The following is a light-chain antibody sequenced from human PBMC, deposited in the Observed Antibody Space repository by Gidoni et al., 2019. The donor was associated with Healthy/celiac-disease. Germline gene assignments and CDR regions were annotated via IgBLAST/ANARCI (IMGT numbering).Light chain of an antibody. CDR3: QQYNNWLMYT. J-gene: IGKJ2*01. CDR2: GAS. CDR1: QSVSSN. V-gene: IGKV3-15*01. Sequence: EIVMTQSPATLSVSPGARATLSCRASQSVSSNLAWYQQKPGQAPRLLIYGASTRATGIPARFSGSGSGTEFTLTISSLQSEDFAVYYCQQYNNWLMYTFXQXTKLEIK.